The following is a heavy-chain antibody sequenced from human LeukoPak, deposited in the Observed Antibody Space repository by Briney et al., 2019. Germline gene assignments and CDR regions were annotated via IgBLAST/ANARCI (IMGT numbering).Heavy chain of an antibody. D-gene: IGHD4-17*01. CDR2: IKPNSGGT. J-gene: IGHJ4*02. CDR3: ARDPKPLGYGDYDY. V-gene: IGHV1-2*02. CDR1: GYTFTGYY. Sequence: ASVKVSCKASGYTFTGYYMHWVRQAPGQGLEWMGWIKPNSGGTNYAQKFQGRVTMTRDTSINTAYMELSRLRSDDTAVYYCARDPKPLGYGDYDYWGQGTLVTVSS.